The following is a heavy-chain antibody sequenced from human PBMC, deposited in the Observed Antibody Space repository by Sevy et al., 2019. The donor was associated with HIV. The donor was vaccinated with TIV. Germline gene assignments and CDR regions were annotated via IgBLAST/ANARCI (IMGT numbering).Heavy chain of an antibody. Sequence: ASVKVSCKASGLNFASYDIYWVRQATGQGLEWMGWMNTNTGNTGFAQKFQGRVTMTRNTSITTAYMELSNLRSEDTAVYYCARVSGWHLRYGMDVWGQRTTVTVSS. D-gene: IGHD6-19*01. V-gene: IGHV1-8*02. CDR2: MNTNTGNT. CDR3: ARVSGWHLRYGMDV. CDR1: GLNFASYD. J-gene: IGHJ6*02.